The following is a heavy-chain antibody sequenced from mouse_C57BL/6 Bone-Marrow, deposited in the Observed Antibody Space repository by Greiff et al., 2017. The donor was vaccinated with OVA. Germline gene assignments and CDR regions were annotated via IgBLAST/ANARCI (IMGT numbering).Heavy chain of an antibody. CDR3: AHYGSRDYLLS. V-gene: IGHV1-59*01. D-gene: IGHD1-1*01. J-gene: IGHJ2*02. CDR2: IAPSDSYI. Sequence: QVQLQQPGAELVRPGTSVKLSCKASGYTFTNYWMHWVKQRPGQGLEWIGVIAPSDSYINYNQKFKGRATLTVDTSPSTAYMHLSSLTSEDSAVYTCAHYGSRDYLLSWGQGTSLTVSS. CDR1: GYTFTNYW.